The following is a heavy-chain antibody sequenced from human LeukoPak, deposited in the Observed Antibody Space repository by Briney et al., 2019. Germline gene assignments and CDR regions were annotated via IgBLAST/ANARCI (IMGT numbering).Heavy chain of an antibody. J-gene: IGHJ4*02. CDR3: TADPYGGNPVDY. Sequence: GSLRLSCTTSGFTFINAWMSWVRQAPGKGLEWVGRIKSNTDGGTTDYAAPVKGRFTISRDDSKNRLHLQMDSLRTEDTAVYYCTADPYGGNPVDYWGQGTLVIVSS. V-gene: IGHV3-15*01. CDR1: GFTFINAW. CDR2: IKSNTDGGTT. D-gene: IGHD4-23*01.